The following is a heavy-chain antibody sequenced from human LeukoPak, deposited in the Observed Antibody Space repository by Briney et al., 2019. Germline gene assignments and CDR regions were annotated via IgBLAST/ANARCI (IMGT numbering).Heavy chain of an antibody. CDR1: GGSISSSSYY. D-gene: IGHD3-16*01. J-gene: IGHJ6*03. Sequence: SETLSLTCTVSGGSISSSSYYWGWIRQPPGKGLEWIGSIYYSGSTYYNPSLKSRVTISVDTSKNQFSLKLSSVTAADTAVYYCARDPKGDYYYYMDVWGKGTTVTISS. V-gene: IGHV4-39*07. CDR3: ARDPKGDYYYYMDV. CDR2: IYYSGST.